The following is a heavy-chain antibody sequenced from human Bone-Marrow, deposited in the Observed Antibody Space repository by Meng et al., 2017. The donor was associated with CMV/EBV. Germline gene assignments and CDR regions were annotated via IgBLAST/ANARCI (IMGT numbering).Heavy chain of an antibody. J-gene: IGHJ3*02. CDR1: GFTFSTYH. D-gene: IGHD2-2*01. CDR2: IHYDGSDE. CDR3: TKDGGYSRSNNWYAAFDI. V-gene: IGHV3-30*02. Sequence: GESLKISCAASGFTFSTYHMHWVRQAPGKGLEWVAFIHYDGSDEYYADSVRGRFTISRDNSKNTLSLQMNSLRAEDTAVYYCTKDGGYSRSNNWYAAFDIWGQGTMVTI.